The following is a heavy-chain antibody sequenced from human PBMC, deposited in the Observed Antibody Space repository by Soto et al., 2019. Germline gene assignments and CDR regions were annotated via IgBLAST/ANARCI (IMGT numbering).Heavy chain of an antibody. CDR1: GGIFTNYT. J-gene: IGHJ4*02. CDR2: IIPIFGTA. CDR3: ARGPNYYGSGSYLGDY. V-gene: IGHV1-69*13. Sequence: ASVKVSCKTSGGIFTNYTFNWVRQAPGQGLEWMGGIIPIFGTANYAQKFQGRVTITADESTSTAYMELSSLRSEDTAVYYCARGPNYYGSGSYLGDYWGQGTLVTVSS. D-gene: IGHD3-10*01.